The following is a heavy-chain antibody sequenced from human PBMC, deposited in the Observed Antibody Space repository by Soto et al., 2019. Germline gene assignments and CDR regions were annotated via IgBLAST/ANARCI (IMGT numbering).Heavy chain of an antibody. J-gene: IGHJ6*03. CDR1: GFTLSSYA. CDR3: AKDEGEYSSSSTRGHYYYMDV. V-gene: IGHV3-23*01. Sequence: GGSLRLSCAASGFTLSSYAMSWVRQAPGKGLEWVSAISGSGGSTYYADSVKGRFTISRDNSKNTLYLQMNSLRAEDTAVYYCAKDEGEYSSSSTRGHYYYMDVWGKGTTVTVSS. CDR2: ISGSGGST. D-gene: IGHD6-6*01.